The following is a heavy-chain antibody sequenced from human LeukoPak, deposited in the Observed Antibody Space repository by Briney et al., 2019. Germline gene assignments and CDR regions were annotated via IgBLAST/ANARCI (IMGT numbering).Heavy chain of an antibody. CDR1: GFTFSSYA. CDR3: ARDNGGYFDD. D-gene: IGHD7-27*01. V-gene: IGHV3-23*01. J-gene: IGHJ4*02. CDR2: ICGGGDDT. Sequence: PGGSLRLSCAASGFTFSSYAMSWVRQAPGKGLEWVSSICGGGDDTYYADSVEGRFTISRDNAKNTLYLQMNSLRAEDTAVYYCARDNGGYFDDWGQGTLVTVSS.